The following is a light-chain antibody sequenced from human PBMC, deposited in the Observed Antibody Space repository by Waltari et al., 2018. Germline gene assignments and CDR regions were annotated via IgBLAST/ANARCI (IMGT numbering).Light chain of an antibody. Sequence: QSALTQPRSVSGSPGQSVTISCTGTSSAVGGYNYVSWYQQHPGKAPKLMIYDVSKRPSGVPDRFSGSKSGNTASLTISGLQAEDEADYYCCSYAGSLWVFGGGTKLTVL. J-gene: IGLJ3*02. CDR3: CSYAGSLWV. CDR1: SSAVGGYNY. V-gene: IGLV2-11*01. CDR2: DVS.